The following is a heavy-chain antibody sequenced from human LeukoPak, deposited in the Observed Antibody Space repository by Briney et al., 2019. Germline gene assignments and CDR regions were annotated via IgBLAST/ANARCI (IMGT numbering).Heavy chain of an antibody. CDR2: INPSGGST. J-gene: IGHJ4*02. D-gene: IGHD5-18*01. CDR3: AKDKRRDTAMIY. CDR1: GYTFASYY. V-gene: IGHV1-46*01. Sequence: ASVKVSCKASGYTFASYYMHWVRQAPGQGLEWMGIINPSGGSTSYAQKFQGRVTMTRDTSTSTVYMELSSLRSEDTAVYYCAKDKRRDTAMIYWGQGTLVTVSS.